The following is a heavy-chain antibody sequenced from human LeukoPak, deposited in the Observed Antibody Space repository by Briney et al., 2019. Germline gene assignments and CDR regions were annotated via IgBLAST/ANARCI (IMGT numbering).Heavy chain of an antibody. CDR3: ARTIVVVPAAILRYGMDV. CDR2: IWYDGSNK. V-gene: IGHV3-33*01. D-gene: IGHD2-2*02. J-gene: IGHJ6*02. CDR1: GFTFSSYG. Sequence: GRSLRLSCAASGFTFSSYGMHWVRQAPGKGLEWVAVIWYDGSNKYYADSVKGRFTISRDNSKTTLYLQMNSLRAEDTAVYYCARTIVVVPAAILRYGMDVWGQGTTVTVSS.